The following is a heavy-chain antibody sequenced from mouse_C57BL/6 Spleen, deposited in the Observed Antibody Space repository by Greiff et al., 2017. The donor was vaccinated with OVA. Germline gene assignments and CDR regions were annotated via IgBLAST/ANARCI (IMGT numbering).Heavy chain of an antibody. V-gene: IGHV2-2*01. D-gene: IGHD2-2*01. J-gene: IGHJ4*01. CDR1: GFSLTSYG. CDR2: IWSGGST. CDR3: ARNEVTEYYYAMDY. Sequence: QVHVKQSGPGLVQPSQSLSITCTVSGFSLTSYGVHWVRQSPGKGLEWLGVIWSGGSTDYNAAFISRLSISKDNSKSQVFFKMNSLQADDTAIYYCARNEVTEYYYAMDYWGQGTSVTVSS.